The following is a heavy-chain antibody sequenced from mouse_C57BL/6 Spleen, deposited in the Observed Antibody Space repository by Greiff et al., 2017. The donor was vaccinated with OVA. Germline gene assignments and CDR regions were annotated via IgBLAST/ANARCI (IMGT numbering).Heavy chain of an antibody. CDR2: IYPGGGYT. CDR1: GYTFTNYW. J-gene: IGHJ2*01. CDR3: ARGGDYDGFDY. D-gene: IGHD2-4*01. Sequence: VQLQESGAELVRPGTSVKMSCKASGYTFTNYWIGWAKQRPGHGLEWIGDIYPGGGYTNYNEKFKGKATLTADKSSSTAYMQFSSLTSEDSAIYYCARGGDYDGFDYWGQGTTLTVSS. V-gene: IGHV1-63*01.